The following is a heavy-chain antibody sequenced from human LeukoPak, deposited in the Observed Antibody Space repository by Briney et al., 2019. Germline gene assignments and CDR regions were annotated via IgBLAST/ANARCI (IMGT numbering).Heavy chain of an antibody. J-gene: IGHJ4*02. D-gene: IGHD3-16*01. V-gene: IGHV3-23*01. CDR3: AKDPDYDHPGGEFDY. CDR2: ISASGGVGGGT. Sequence: GGSLRLSCAASGFMFSTYAMSWVRQAPEKGLEWVSGISASGGVGGGTFYADSVRGRFTISRDNSKNTMDLQMNSLRAEDTAVYYCAKDPDYDHPGGEFDYWGQGTLVTVSS. CDR1: GFMFSTYA.